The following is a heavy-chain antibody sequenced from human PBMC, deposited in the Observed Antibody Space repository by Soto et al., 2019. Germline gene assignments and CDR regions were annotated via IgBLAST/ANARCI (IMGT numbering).Heavy chain of an antibody. D-gene: IGHD2-15*01. CDR1: GFTFSSYA. CDR3: ARKGYCSGGSCHITIDY. V-gene: IGHV3-23*01. Sequence: PGGSLRLSCAASGFTFSSYAMSWVRQAPGKGLEWVSAISGSGGSTYYADSVKGRFTISRDNSKNTLYLQMNSLRAEDTAVYYCARKGYCSGGSCHITIDYWGQGTLVTVSS. J-gene: IGHJ4*02. CDR2: ISGSGGST.